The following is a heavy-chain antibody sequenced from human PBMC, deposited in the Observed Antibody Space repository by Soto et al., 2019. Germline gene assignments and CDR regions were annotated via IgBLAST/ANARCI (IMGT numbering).Heavy chain of an antibody. CDR2: IYYSGST. V-gene: IGHV4-39*01. J-gene: IGHJ6*02. CDR3: ARLSPMTRGTSQYTYYYYGMDV. D-gene: IGHD2-2*01. CDR1: GGSISISSYY. Sequence: PTETLSLTCTVSGGSISISSYYWGWIRQPPGKGLEWIGSIYYSGSTYYNPSLKSRVTISVDTSKNQFSLKLSSVTAADTAVYYCARLSPMTRGTSQYTYYYYGMDVWGQGTTVTVSS.